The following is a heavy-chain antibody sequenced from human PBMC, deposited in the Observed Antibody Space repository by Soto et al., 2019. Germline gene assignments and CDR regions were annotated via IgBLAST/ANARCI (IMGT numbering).Heavy chain of an antibody. CDR1: GGSISNHY. D-gene: IGHD7-27*01. V-gene: IGHV4-59*11. J-gene: IGHJ4*02. Sequence: QVQLQESGPGLVKPSETLSLTCTVSGGSISNHYWSWIRQPPGKGLEWIGYIYYNGNTNYNPPLKIRVTMTVDTAKNQISLKLSSVTAADTGVYYCTRANWYSEYWGQGTLVTVSS. CDR3: TRANWYSEY. CDR2: IYYNGNT.